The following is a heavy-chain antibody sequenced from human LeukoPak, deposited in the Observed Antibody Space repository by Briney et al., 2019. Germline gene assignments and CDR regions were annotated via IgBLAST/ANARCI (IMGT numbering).Heavy chain of an antibody. CDR1: GGSFSGYY. V-gene: IGHV4-34*01. D-gene: IGHD2/OR15-2a*01. CDR2: INHSGST. J-gene: IGHJ5*02. Sequence: SETLSLTCAVYGGSFSGYYWSWIRQPPGKGLEWIGEINHSGSTNYNPSLKSRVTISVDTSKNQFSLKLSSVTAADTAVYYCARARRLSFDPWGQGTLVTVSS. CDR3: ARARRLSFDP.